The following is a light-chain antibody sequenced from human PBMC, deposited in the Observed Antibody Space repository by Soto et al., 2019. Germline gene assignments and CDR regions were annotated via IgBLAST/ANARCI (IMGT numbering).Light chain of an antibody. CDR2: EVT. V-gene: IGLV2-23*02. J-gene: IGLJ1*01. CDR3: CSYAGSINFPHV. CDR1: SSDVGSYNL. Sequence: QSALTQPASVSGSPGQSITISCTGTSSDVGSYNLVSWHQQHPGKAPKLMIYEVTKRPSGVSNRFSGSKSGNTASLTISGLQAEDEADYYCCSYAGSINFPHVSGTGTKVTV.